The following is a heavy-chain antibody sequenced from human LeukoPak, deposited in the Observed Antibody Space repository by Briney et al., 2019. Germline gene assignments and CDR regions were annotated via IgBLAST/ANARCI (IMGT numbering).Heavy chain of an antibody. D-gene: IGHD3-22*01. J-gene: IGHJ5*02. CDR2: IYIGGST. CDR3: ARSWLNQPYNWFDP. V-gene: IGHV4-4*07. CDR1: GVSISSYY. Sequence: SETLSLTCSVSGVSISSYYWSWIRQPAGKGLEWIGRIYIGGSTNYNPSLKSRVTMSVDTSKNQFSVRLSSVTAADTAVYYCARSWLNQPYNWFDPWGQGTLVTVSS.